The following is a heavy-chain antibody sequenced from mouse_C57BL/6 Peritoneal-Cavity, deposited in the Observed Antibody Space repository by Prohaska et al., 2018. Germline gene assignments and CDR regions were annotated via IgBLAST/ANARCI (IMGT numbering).Heavy chain of an antibody. CDR2: IFAGIGST. J-gene: IGHJ2*01. Sequence: QVQLQQSGPELVNPGASVKISCKASGYTFTDYNINWLKQRPVQGMEWIGWIFAGIGSTYYNEKFKGKATVTVDKSSSTAYMVLSSLSCEDSAVYFCARDSSGYYFAYWGQGTKLTVSS. V-gene: IGHV1-75*01. CDR3: ARDSSGYYFAY. CDR1: GYTFTDYN. D-gene: IGHD3-2*02.